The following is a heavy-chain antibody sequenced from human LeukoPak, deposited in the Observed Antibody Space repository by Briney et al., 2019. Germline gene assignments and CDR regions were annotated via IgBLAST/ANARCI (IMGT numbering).Heavy chain of an antibody. J-gene: IGHJ4*02. CDR3: ARGHLQLWLRGDFFDY. CDR1: GFTFSRYG. V-gene: IGHV3-30*03. D-gene: IGHD5-18*01. CDR2: ISYDASNK. Sequence: GGSLRLSCAASGFTFSRYGMHWVRQTPGKGLEWVAVISYDASNKYYADSVKGRFTISRDNSKNSLYLQMNSLRAEDTAVYYCARGHLQLWLRGDFFDYWGQGTLVTVSS.